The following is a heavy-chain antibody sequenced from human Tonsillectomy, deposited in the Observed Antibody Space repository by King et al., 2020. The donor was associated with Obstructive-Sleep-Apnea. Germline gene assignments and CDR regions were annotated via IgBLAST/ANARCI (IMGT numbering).Heavy chain of an antibody. CDR1: RYTFTDYY. Sequence: VQLVQSGAEVKKPGASVKVSCKASRYTFTDYYMHWVRQAPGQGLEWMGWINPNSGGTNYAQKFQGRVTMTRDTSISTAYMELSRLRSDGTAVYYCAREQKGYFYGSGSYYNLDYWGQGTLGTVSS. J-gene: IGHJ4*02. D-gene: IGHD3-10*01. CDR2: INPNSGGT. CDR3: AREQKGYFYGSGSYYNLDY. V-gene: IGHV1-2*02.